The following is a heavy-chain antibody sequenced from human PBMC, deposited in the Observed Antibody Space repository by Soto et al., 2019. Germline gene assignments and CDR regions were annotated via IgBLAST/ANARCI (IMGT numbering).Heavy chain of an antibody. J-gene: IGHJ6*02. V-gene: IGHV6-1*01. CDR1: GDSVSSNSAA. CDR3: ARDCTNGVCYPSYHYGMDV. CDR2: TYYRSKWYN. Sequence: SQTLSLTCAISGDSVSSNSAAWNWIRQSPSRGLEWLGRTYYRSKWYNDYAVSVKSRIAINPDTSKNQFSLQLNSVTPEDTAVYYCARDCTNGVCYPSYHYGMDVWGQGTTVTVSS. D-gene: IGHD2-8*01.